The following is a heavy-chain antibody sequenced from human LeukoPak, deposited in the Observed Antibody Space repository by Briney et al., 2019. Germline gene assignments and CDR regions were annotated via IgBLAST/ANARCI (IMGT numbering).Heavy chain of an antibody. CDR3: AKTENPPRPYFFDF. Sequence: ASVKVSCKASGYTFTSYAISWVRQAPGQGLEWMGWISGYNGNTNYAQKFQGRVTMTTDTSTSTAYMELRSLRSDDTAVYYCAKTENPPRPYFFDFWGQGTLVTVS. V-gene: IGHV1-18*01. J-gene: IGHJ4*02. D-gene: IGHD1-14*01. CDR2: ISGYNGNT. CDR1: GYTFTSYA.